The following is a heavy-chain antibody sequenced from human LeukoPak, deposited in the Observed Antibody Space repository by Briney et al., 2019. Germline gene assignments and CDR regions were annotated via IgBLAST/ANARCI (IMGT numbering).Heavy chain of an antibody. D-gene: IGHD6-13*01. Sequence: PSETLSLTCTVSGYSISSGYYWGWIRQPPGKGLEWIGSIYHSGSTYYNPSLKSRVTISVDTSKNQFSLKLSSVTAADTAVYYCARVPGSWQQLVLDGWFDPWGQGTLVTVSS. CDR2: IYHSGST. CDR1: GYSISSGYY. J-gene: IGHJ5*02. CDR3: ARVPGSWQQLVLDGWFDP. V-gene: IGHV4-38-2*02.